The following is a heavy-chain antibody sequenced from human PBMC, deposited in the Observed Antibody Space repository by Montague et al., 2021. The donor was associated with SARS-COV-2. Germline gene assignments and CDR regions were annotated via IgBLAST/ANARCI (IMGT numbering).Heavy chain of an antibody. CDR2: IDWDDDK. J-gene: IGHJ4*02. V-gene: IGHV2-70*01. Sequence: PALVKPTQTLALTCTFSGFSLSTSGMCVSWIRQPPGKALEWLALIDWDDDKYYSTSLKTRLTISKYTSKNQMVLTMTNMDPVDTATYYCARTYYYGSGSYYTYYFDYWGQGTLVTVSS. CDR1: GFSLSTSGMC. D-gene: IGHD3-10*01. CDR3: ARTYYYGSGSYYTYYFDY.